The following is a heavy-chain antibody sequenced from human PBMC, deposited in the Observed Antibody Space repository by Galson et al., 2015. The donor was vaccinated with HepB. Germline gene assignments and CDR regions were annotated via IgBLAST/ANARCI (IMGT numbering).Heavy chain of an antibody. CDR1: GFTFSSYS. J-gene: IGHJ3*02. D-gene: IGHD2-2*01. V-gene: IGHV3-48*02. CDR2: ISSSSSTI. Sequence: SLRLSCAASGFTFSSYSMNWVRQAPGKGLEWVSYISSSSSTIYYADSVKGRFTISRDNAKNSLYLQMNSLRDEDTAVYYCAMIDSGYCSSTSCYLDIWGQGTMVTVSS. CDR3: AMIDSGYCSSTSCYLDI.